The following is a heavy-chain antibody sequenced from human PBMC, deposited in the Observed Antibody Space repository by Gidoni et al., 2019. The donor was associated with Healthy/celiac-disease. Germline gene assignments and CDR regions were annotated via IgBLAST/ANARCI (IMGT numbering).Heavy chain of an antibody. CDR2: ISWNSGSI. D-gene: IGHD1-26*01. V-gene: IGHV3-9*01. CDR3: AKGARYYYYMDV. J-gene: IGHJ6*03. Sequence: EVQLVESGGGLVQPGRSLRLSCAASGFTFDDYAMHWVRQAPGKGLEGFSGISWNSGSIGYADSVKGRFTISRYNAKNSLYLQMNSLRAEDTALYYCAKGARYYYYMDVWGKGTTVTVSS. CDR1: GFTFDDYA.